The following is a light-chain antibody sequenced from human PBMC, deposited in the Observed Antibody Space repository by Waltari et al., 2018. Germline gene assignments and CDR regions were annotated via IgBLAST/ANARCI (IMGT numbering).Light chain of an antibody. CDR3: QQYDELPLT. J-gene: IGKJ4*01. Sequence: DIVMTQSPDSLSVSLGERATISFKSSRRVLYSGNRKNYLAWYQQKPGQPPRLLIYWAYTRESGVPDQFSGSGSGTDVTLTISSLQAEDVAVYYCQQYDELPLTFGGGTKVEIK. V-gene: IGKV4-1*01. CDR2: WAY. CDR1: RRVLYSGNRKNY.